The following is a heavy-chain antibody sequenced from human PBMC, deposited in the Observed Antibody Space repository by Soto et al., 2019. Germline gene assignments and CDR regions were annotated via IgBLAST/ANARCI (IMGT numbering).Heavy chain of an antibody. J-gene: IGHJ2*01. D-gene: IGHD2-8*01. V-gene: IGHV4-30-4*01. Sequence: SETLSLTCTVSGGSISSGDYYWSWIRQPPGKGLEWIGYIYYSGSTYYNPSLKSRVTISVDTSKNQFSLKLSSVTAADTAVYYCARALGCTNGVCYSGFGELLQPYWYFDLWGRGTLVTVSS. CDR1: GGSISSGDYY. CDR3: ARALGCTNGVCYSGFGELLQPYWYFDL. CDR2: IYYSGST.